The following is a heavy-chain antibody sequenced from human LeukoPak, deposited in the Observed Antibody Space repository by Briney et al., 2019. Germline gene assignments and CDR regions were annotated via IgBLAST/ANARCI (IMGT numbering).Heavy chain of an antibody. CDR2: ISGSGGST. CDR3: AKGSSRYYGSGSYSEYYFDY. J-gene: IGHJ4*02. CDR1: GFTFSSYA. D-gene: IGHD3-10*01. Sequence: PGGSLGLSCAASGFTFSSYAMSWVRQAPGKGLEWVSAISGSGGSTYYADSVKGRFTISRDNSKNTLYLQMNSLRAEDTAVYYCAKGSSRYYGSGSYSEYYFDYWGQGTLVTVSS. V-gene: IGHV3-23*01.